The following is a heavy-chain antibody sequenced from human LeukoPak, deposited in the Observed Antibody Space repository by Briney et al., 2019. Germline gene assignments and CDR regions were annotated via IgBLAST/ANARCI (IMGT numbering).Heavy chain of an antibody. V-gene: IGHV4-31*03. CDR1: GGSISSGGYS. D-gene: IGHD2-8*02. CDR2: IYYSGST. J-gene: IGHJ4*02. CDR3: AGHHPRNTVDF. Sequence: PSETLSLTCTVSGGSISSGGYSWSWIRQHPGKGLEWIGYIYYSGSTYYNPSLKSRVTISVDTSKNQFSLKLSSVTAADTAVYYCAGHHPRNTVDFWGQGTLVTVSS.